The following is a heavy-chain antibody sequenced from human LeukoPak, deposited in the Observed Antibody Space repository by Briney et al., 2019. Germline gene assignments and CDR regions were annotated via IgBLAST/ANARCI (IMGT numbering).Heavy chain of an antibody. J-gene: IGHJ6*03. V-gene: IGHV1-46*01. D-gene: IGHD1-1*01. CDR1: GDTFINDY. Sequence: ASVKVSCKASGDTFINDYIHWVRQAPGQGLEWMGVSNPGGGATTYAQKFQGRVTMTRDMYTSTVYMELRSLRSADTAVYYCARGNDGWPHYYYYFMDVWGKGTTVTVSS. CDR2: SNPGGGAT. CDR3: ARGNDGWPHYYYYFMDV.